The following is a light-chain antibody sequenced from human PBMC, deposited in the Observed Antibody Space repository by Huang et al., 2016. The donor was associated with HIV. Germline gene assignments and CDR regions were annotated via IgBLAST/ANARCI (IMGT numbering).Light chain of an antibody. V-gene: IGKV3-11*01. CDR3: QHRLNWQRT. J-gene: IGKJ2*01. Sequence: EIVLTQSPATLSLSPGVRDNLSGRASQSVSSHLAWYKQNPGQSPRLLIYGASYRATGIPARFSGSGSGTDFTLTISSLEPEDFAVYYCQHRLNWQRTFGQGTKLEI. CDR2: GAS. CDR1: QSVSSH.